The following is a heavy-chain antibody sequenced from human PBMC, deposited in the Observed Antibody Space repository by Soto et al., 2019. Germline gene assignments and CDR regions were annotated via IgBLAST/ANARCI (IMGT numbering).Heavy chain of an antibody. CDR1: GGSISSGDYY. Sequence: LSETLSLTCTVSGGSISSGDYYRSWIRQPPGKGLEWIGYIYYSGSTYYNPSLKSRVTISVDTSKNQFSLKLSSVTAADTAVYYCASHGFRNWFDPWGQGTLVTVSS. V-gene: IGHV4-30-4*01. CDR2: IYYSGST. D-gene: IGHD3-3*01. CDR3: ASHGFRNWFDP. J-gene: IGHJ5*02.